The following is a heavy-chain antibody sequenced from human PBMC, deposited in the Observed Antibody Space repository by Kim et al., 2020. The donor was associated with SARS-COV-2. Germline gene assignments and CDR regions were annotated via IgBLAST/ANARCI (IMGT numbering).Heavy chain of an antibody. J-gene: IGHJ6*03. V-gene: IGHV3-23*01. D-gene: IGHD2-2*01. CDR3: AKTGSTSSETDYYYYMDV. CDR2: ISGSGGST. CDR1: GFTFSSYA. Sequence: GGSLRLSCAASGFTFSSYAMSWVRQAPGKGLEWVSAISGSGGSTYYADSVKGRFTISRDNSKNTLYLQMNSLRAEDTAVYYCAKTGSTSSETDYYYYMDVWGKGTTVTVSS.